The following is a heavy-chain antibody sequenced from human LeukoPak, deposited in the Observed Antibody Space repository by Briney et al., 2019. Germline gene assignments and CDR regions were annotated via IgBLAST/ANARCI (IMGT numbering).Heavy chain of an antibody. CDR1: GFTFSSYG. Sequence: GGSLRLSCAASGFTFSSYGMHWVRQAPGKGLEWVAVIWYDGSNKYYADSVKGRFTISRDNSKNTLYLQMNSLRAEDTAVYYCAKDRVVRGVMGPFGLWGRGTLVTVSS. J-gene: IGHJ2*01. CDR2: IWYDGSNK. V-gene: IGHV3-33*06. CDR3: AKDRVVRGVMGPFGL. D-gene: IGHD3-10*01.